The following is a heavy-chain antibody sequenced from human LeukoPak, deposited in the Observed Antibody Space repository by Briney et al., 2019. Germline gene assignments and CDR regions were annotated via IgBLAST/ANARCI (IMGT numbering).Heavy chain of an antibody. J-gene: IGHJ5*02. V-gene: IGHV3-30-3*01. CDR2: ISYDGSNK. CDR3: ARDRVVPATNWFDP. D-gene: IGHD2-2*01. CDR1: GFTFSSYA. Sequence: SGGSLRLSCAGSGFTFSSYAMSWVRQAPGKGLEWVAVISYDGSNKYYADSVKGRFTISRDNSKNTLYLQMNSLRAEDTAVYYCARDRVVPATNWFDPWGQGTLVTVSS.